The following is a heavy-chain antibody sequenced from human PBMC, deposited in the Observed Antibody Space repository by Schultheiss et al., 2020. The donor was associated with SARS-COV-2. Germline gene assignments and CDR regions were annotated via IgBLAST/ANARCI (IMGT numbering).Heavy chain of an antibody. J-gene: IGHJ6*03. CDR3: ARSLGAEYSSGWYYYYYYMDV. CDR2: IYYSGST. D-gene: IGHD6-19*01. CDR1: GGSISSYY. V-gene: IGHV4-59*01. Sequence: SETLSLTCTVSGGSISSYYWSWIRQPPGKGLEWIGSIYYSGSTYYNPSLKSRVTISVDTSKNQFSLKLSSVTAADTAVYYCARSLGAEYSSGWYYYYYYMDVWGKKTTVTVSS.